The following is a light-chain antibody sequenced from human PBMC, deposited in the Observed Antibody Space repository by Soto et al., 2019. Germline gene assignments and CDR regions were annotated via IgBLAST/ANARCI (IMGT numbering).Light chain of an antibody. CDR2: GNS. Sequence: QSVLTQPPSVSGAPGQRVTISCTGSSSNIGAGYDVHWYQQLPGTAPKHLIYGNSNRPSGVPDRFSGSKSGTSASLAITGLQAEDEADYYCQSYDSSLSVHVVFGGGTKVTVL. V-gene: IGLV1-40*01. CDR3: QSYDSSLSVHVV. CDR1: SSNIGAGYD. J-gene: IGLJ2*01.